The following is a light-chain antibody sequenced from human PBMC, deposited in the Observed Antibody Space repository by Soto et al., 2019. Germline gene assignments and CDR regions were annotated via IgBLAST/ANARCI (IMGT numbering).Light chain of an antibody. Sequence: DIVMTQSPLSLPVTPGEPASISCRSSQSLLHSNGYNYLHWYLQKPGQSPQLLIYLGSNRASGVPDRFSGSGSGTDFTLKISRVEAEDVGVYYCMHTLQTLYTFGQGTKLEIK. J-gene: IGKJ2*01. CDR2: LGS. CDR1: QSLLHSNGYNY. V-gene: IGKV2-28*01. CDR3: MHTLQTLYT.